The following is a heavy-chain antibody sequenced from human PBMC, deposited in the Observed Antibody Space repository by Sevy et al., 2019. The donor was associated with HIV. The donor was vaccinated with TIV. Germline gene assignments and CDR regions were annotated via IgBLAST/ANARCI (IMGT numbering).Heavy chain of an antibody. V-gene: IGHV3-48*01. D-gene: IGHD2-15*01. J-gene: IGHJ4*02. CDR3: ARRFSARSCCSGCS. Sequence: GGSLRLSCAASGFTFSSYSMNWVRQAPRKGLEWVSSISSSSSSIYYADSVKGRFTISRDNAKNSLYLQMDSLTAEDTAVYYCARRFSARSCCSGCSWGQGTLVSVSS. CDR1: GFTFSSYS. CDR2: ISSSSSSI.